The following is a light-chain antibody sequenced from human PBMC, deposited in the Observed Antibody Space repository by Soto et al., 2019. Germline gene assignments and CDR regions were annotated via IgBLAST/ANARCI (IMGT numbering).Light chain of an antibody. V-gene: IGKV3-20*01. CDR3: QQYGSSPET. J-gene: IGKJ1*01. Sequence: IGLTQDSGPLSLSPGERATLSCRASQSGSSSYLAWYQQKPGQAPRLLIYGASSRATGIPDRFSGSGSGTDFTLTISRLEPEDFAVYYCQQYGSSPETFGQGTKVDIK. CDR2: GAS. CDR1: QSGSSSY.